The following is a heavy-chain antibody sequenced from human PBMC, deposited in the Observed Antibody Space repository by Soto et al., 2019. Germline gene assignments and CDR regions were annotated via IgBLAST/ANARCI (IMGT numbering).Heavy chain of an antibody. Sequence: QVQLVESWGGVVQPGRSLRLSCAASGFTFSSYAMHGFRQAPGKVVEGVAVIACDGSKKYYADSVKGRLTISRNNSNKTPYPEINKLRAQNTDVYSGYKCLSHSPGMDDWGQGTPVTVSS. J-gene: IGHJ6*02. CDR2: IACDGSKK. CDR1: GFTFSSYA. CDR3: YKCLSHSPGMDD. V-gene: IGHV3-30-3*01. D-gene: IGHD1-20*01.